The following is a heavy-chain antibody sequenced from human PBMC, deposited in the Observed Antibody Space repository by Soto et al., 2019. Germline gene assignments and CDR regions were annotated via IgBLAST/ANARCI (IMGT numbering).Heavy chain of an antibody. J-gene: IGHJ4*02. CDR3: ARETRDIVLVPAAMQWEGGFDY. CDR2: IYYSGST. CDR1: GGSISSGGYY. Sequence: QVQLQESGPGLVKPSQTLSLTCTVSGGSISSGGYYWSWIRQHPGKGLEWIGYIYYSGSTYYNPSLKSRVTISVDTSKNQFSLKLSSVTAADTAVYYCARETRDIVLVPAAMQWEGGFDYWGQGTLVTVSS. V-gene: IGHV4-31*03. D-gene: IGHD2-2*01.